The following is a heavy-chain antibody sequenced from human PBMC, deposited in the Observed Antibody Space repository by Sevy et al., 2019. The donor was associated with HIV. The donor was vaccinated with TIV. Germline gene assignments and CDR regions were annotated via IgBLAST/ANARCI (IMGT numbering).Heavy chain of an antibody. CDR3: VSLFLSYRSGWSYFDY. V-gene: IGHV3-66*02. CDR2: IFSSGST. D-gene: IGHD6-19*01. J-gene: IGHJ4*02. CDR1: GFTVNDKY. Sequence: GGSLRLSCAISGFTVNDKYIIWVRQAPGKGLEWVSVIFSSGSTYYADSAKGRFTISRDNSKNTVYLQMNSVRAGDTAVYDCVSLFLSYRSGWSYFDYWGQGTLVTVSS.